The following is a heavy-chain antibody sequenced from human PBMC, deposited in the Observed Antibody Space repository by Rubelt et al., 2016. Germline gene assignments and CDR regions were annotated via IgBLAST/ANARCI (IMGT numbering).Heavy chain of an antibody. J-gene: IGHJ5*02. V-gene: IGHV1-46*01. CDR2: INTNGGNT. CDR1: GYTFTSYL. Sequence: QVQLVQSGAEVKKPGASVKVSCKASGYTFTSYLMVWVRQAPGQGLECLGTINTNGGNTNYPRNFQGRVSMTTDTSTSTAYMELRSLRSDDTAVYYCARVFSGTSVGWLDPWGQGTLVTVSS. D-gene: IGHD6-13*01. CDR3: ARVFSGTSVGWLDP.